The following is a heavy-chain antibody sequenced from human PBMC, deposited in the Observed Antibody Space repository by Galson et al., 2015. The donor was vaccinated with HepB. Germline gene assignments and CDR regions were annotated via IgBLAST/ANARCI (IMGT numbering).Heavy chain of an antibody. CDR3: VRGPAGYDTSGYFDF. J-gene: IGHJ4*02. D-gene: IGHD3-22*01. V-gene: IGHV1-8*01. Sequence: SVKVSCKASGFSFSSYDIHWVRQATGQGLEWMGWMSPKSGNTGYAQKFKGRVTMTRDTSISTAYMELSRLRSEDTAVYYCVRGPAGYDTSGYFDFWGQGTMVTVSS. CDR1: GFSFSSYD. CDR2: MSPKSGNT.